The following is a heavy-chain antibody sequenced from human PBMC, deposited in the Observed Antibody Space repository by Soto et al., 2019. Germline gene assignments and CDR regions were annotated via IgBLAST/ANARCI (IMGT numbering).Heavy chain of an antibody. Sequence: QVQLQESGPGLVKPSQTLSLTCTVSGGSISSGGYYWSWIRQHPGKGLEWIGYIYYSGSTYYNPSIKSRVTISVDTSKNQFSLKLSSVTAADTAVYYCARGRAVATNFDYWGQGTLVTVSS. D-gene: IGHD5-12*01. CDR1: GGSISSGGYY. CDR3: ARGRAVATNFDY. CDR2: IYYSGST. J-gene: IGHJ4*02. V-gene: IGHV4-31*03.